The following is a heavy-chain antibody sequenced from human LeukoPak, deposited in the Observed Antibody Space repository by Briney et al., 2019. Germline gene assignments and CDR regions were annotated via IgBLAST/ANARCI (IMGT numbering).Heavy chain of an antibody. CDR3: AGNYGPYYFDY. J-gene: IGHJ4*02. D-gene: IGHD3-10*01. CDR1: GFTFSNYG. Sequence: GGSLRLSCAASGFTFSNYGMHWVRQAPGKGLEWVAVIWYDGSNKYYADTVKGRFTISRDNSKNTLYLQMNSLRAEDTAVYYCAGNYGPYYFDYWGQGTLVTVSS. CDR2: IWYDGSNK. V-gene: IGHV3-33*01.